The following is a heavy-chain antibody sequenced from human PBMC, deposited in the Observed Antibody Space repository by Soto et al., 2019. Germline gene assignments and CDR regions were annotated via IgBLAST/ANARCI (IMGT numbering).Heavy chain of an antibody. CDR1: GFTFSSYA. V-gene: IGHV3-23*01. CDR2: ISGSGGST. Sequence: GGSLRFSCAASGFTFSSYAMSWVRQAPGKGLEWVSAISGSGGSTYYADSVKGRFTISRDNSKNTLYLQMNSLRAEDTAVYYCAKGRGYYPRNAFEFWGQGTMVTVSS. CDR3: AKGRGYYPRNAFEF. D-gene: IGHD3-22*01. J-gene: IGHJ3*01.